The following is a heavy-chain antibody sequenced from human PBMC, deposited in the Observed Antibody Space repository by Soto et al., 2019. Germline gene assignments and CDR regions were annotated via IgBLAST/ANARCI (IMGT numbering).Heavy chain of an antibody. J-gene: IGHJ4*02. D-gene: IGHD2-2*01. CDR3: ASDPLDCSSTSCYC. CDR2: ISSSGSTI. CDR1: GFTFSDYY. V-gene: IGHV3-11*01. Sequence: VGSLRLSCAASGFTFSDYYMSWIRQAPGKGLEWVSYISSSGSTIYYADSVKGRFTISRDNAKNSLYLQMNSLRAEDTAVYYCASDPLDCSSTSCYCWGQGTLVTVSS.